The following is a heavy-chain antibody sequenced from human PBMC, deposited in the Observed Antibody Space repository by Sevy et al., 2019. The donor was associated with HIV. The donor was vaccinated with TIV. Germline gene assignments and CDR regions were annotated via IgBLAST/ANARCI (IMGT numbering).Heavy chain of an antibody. V-gene: IGHV3-7*03. CDR2: IKQDGSEK. J-gene: IGHJ4*02. D-gene: IGHD3-9*01. CDR3: ARDYDILTGYYIQYYFDY. CDR1: GFTFSSYW. Sequence: GGSLRLSCAASGFTFSSYWMSWVHQAPGKGLEWVANIKQDGSEKYYVDSVKGRFTISRDNAKNSLYLQMNSLRAEDTAVYYCARDYDILTGYYIQYYFDYWGQGTLVTVSS.